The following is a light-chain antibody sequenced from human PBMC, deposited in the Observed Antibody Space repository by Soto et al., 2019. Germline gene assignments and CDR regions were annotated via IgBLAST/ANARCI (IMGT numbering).Light chain of an antibody. Sequence: EIVLTQPPATLSLSPGERATLSCGASQSVSNNYLAWYQQKPGLAPRLLIYDASTRATGIPDRFSGSGSGTYFTLTIRRLETEDFAVYSCQQSGNSPWKFGQGTKVAIK. J-gene: IGKJ1*01. CDR1: QSVSNNY. CDR2: DAS. CDR3: QQSGNSPWK. V-gene: IGKV3D-20*01.